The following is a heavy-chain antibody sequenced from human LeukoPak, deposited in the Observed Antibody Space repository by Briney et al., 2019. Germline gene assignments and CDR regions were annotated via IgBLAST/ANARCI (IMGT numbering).Heavy chain of an antibody. CDR1: GFTFSRYS. V-gene: IGHV3-48*04. CDR2: ITNSSNNI. J-gene: IGHJ4*02. Sequence: GGSLRLSCAASGFTFSRYSMNWVRQAPGKGLEWVSYITNSSNNIYYADSVKGRFTVSRDNAKNSLYLQMNSLRAEDTAVYYCAKDALLTAAKEDYWGQGTLVTVSS. D-gene: IGHD2-2*01. CDR3: AKDALLTAAKEDY.